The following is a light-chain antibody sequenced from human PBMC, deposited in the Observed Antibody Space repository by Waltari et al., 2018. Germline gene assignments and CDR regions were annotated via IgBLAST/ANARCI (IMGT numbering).Light chain of an antibody. CDR3: QQRVSWPVT. CDR1: QSISSW. V-gene: IGKV1-5*03. CDR2: RAS. Sequence: DIQMTQSPSTLSASVGDRVTITCRASQSISSWLAWYQQKPGKAPKLLIYRASSLESGVPSRFSGSGSGTEFTLTMSSLQPDDFGVYYCQQRVSWPVTFGQGTKLEIK. J-gene: IGKJ2*01.